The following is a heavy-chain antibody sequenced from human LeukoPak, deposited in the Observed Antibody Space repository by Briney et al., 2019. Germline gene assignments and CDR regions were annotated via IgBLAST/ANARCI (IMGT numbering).Heavy chain of an antibody. CDR3: ARDPHSYSSSYQIFDY. D-gene: IGHD6-13*01. CDR2: ISAFNGNT. Sequence: ASVKVSCKASGYTFTSYGISWVRQAPGQGLERMGWISAFNGNTNYAQNLQGRVTMTTDTSTSTAYMELRSLRSDDPAVYYCARDPHSYSSSYQIFDYWGQGTLVTVSS. V-gene: IGHV1-18*01. CDR1: GYTFTSYG. J-gene: IGHJ4*02.